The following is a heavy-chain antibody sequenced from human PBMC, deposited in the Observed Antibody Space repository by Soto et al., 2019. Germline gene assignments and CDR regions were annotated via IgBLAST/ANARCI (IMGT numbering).Heavy chain of an antibody. CDR1: GFTFSSYA. CDR3: AKGGRIAVAGKPDY. Sequence: AGGSLRLSCAASGFTFSSYAMSWVRQAPGKGLEWVSAISGSGGSTYYADSVKGRFTISRDNSKNTLYLQMNSLRAEDTAVYYCAKGGRIAVAGKPDYWGQGTLVTSPQ. V-gene: IGHV3-23*01. J-gene: IGHJ4*02. CDR2: ISGSGGST. D-gene: IGHD6-19*01.